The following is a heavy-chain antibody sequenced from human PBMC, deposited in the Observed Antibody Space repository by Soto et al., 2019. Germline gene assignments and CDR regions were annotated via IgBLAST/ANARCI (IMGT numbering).Heavy chain of an antibody. Sequence: GGSLRLSCAASGFTVSSNYMSWVRQAPGKGLEWVSVIYSGGSTYYADSVKGRFTISRDNSKNTLYLQMNSLRAEDTAVYYCARDKRTVTNYYYYYMDVWGKGTTVTVSS. J-gene: IGHJ6*03. V-gene: IGHV3-66*01. D-gene: IGHD4-17*01. CDR1: GFTVSSNY. CDR2: IYSGGST. CDR3: ARDKRTVTNYYYYYMDV.